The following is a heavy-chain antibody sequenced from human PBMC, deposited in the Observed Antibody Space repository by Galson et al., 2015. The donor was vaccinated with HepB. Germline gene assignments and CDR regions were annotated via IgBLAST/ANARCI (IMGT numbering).Heavy chain of an antibody. Sequence: SLRLSCAASGFTFSSYALHWVRQAPGKGLEWVAVISYDGSNKYYADSVKGRFTISRDNSKNTLYLQMNSLRAEDTAVCYCARDHGFGEFPYYGMDVWGQGTTVTVSS. CDR2: ISYDGSNK. CDR1: GFTFSSYA. D-gene: IGHD3-10*01. V-gene: IGHV3-30*04. J-gene: IGHJ6*02. CDR3: ARDHGFGEFPYYGMDV.